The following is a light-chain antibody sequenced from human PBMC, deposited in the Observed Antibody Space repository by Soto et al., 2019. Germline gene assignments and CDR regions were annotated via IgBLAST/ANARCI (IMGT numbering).Light chain of an antibody. CDR1: QSISSW. V-gene: IGKV1-5*01. Sequence: DIQMTQSPSTLSASVGDRVTITCRASQSISSWLAWYQQKPGKAPQVLIYDASSWAGGVPSRFTGSGSGTEFTLTINSLQPDDFATYYCQQYSVYWTFGQGTKVDIK. CDR3: QQYSVYWT. CDR2: DAS. J-gene: IGKJ1*01.